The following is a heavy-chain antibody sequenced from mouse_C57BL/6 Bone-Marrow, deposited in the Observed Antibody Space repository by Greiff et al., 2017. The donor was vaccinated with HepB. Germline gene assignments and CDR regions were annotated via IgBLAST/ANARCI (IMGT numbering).Heavy chain of an antibody. CDR3: ARDDYYGSPLYAMDY. CDR1: GFTFSSYA. CDR2: ISDGGSYT. Sequence: EVMLVESGGGLVKPGGSLKLSCAASGFTFSSYAMSWVRQTPEKRLEWVATISDGGSYTYYPDNVKGRFTISRDNAKNNLYLQMSHLKSEDTAMYYCARDDYYGSPLYAMDYWGQGTSVTVSS. J-gene: IGHJ4*01. V-gene: IGHV5-4*01. D-gene: IGHD1-1*01.